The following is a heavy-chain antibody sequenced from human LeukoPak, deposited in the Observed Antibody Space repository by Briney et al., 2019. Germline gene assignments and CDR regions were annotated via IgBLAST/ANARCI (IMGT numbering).Heavy chain of an antibody. Sequence: GGSLRLSCAASGFTFSIYSMNWVRQAPGKGLEWVSFISSSSSDIYYADSLKGRFTISRDNSKNTLYLQMSSLRAEDTAVYYCAKEGTAMVGSYFDYWGQGALVTVSS. CDR3: AKEGTAMVGSYFDY. D-gene: IGHD5-18*01. CDR1: GFTFSIYS. CDR2: ISSSSSDI. V-gene: IGHV3-21*01. J-gene: IGHJ4*02.